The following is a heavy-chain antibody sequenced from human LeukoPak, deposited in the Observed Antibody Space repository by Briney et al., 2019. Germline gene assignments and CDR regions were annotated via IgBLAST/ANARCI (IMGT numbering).Heavy chain of an antibody. CDR1: GFSFSSYW. CDR3: ARVGELFRSTYYYMDV. Sequence: GSLRLSCAASGFSFSSYWMTWVRQNPGKGLEWVANIKQEGCEKYYVDSVKGRFTISRDTAKNSLYMQMNSLRAEDTAVYYCARVGELFRSTYYYMDVWGKGTTVSASS. CDR2: IKQEGCEK. V-gene: IGHV3-7*01. J-gene: IGHJ6*03. D-gene: IGHD1-7*01.